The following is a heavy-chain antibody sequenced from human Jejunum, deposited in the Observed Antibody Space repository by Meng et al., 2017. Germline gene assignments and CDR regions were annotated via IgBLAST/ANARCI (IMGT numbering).Heavy chain of an antibody. CDR1: GVSTTAPFY. CDR3: ARDSPAVRGVIVDY. CDR2: VWPSGAT. D-gene: IGHD3-10*01. V-gene: IGHV4-4*02. J-gene: IGHJ4*02. Sequence: GQLQESGPGLVKPSGTLSLTCTVSGVSTTAPFYWTWIRQAPGKGLEWIGEVWPSGATYYNPSLSSRITISIDTSKNQFSLNLSSVTAADTAVYYCARDSPAVRGVIVDYWGQGMLVTVSS.